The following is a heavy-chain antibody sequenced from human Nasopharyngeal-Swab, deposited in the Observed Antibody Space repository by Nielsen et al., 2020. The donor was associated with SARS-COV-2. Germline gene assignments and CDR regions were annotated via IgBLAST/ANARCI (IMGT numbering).Heavy chain of an antibody. J-gene: IGHJ5*02. CDR3: ARARPVYYYGSGSYFDGWGWFDP. V-gene: IGHV5-51*01. Sequence: VRQMPGKGLEWMGIIYPGDSDTRYSPSFQGQATISADKSISTAYLQWSSLKASDTAMYYCARARPVYYYGSGSYFDGWGWFDPWGQGTLVTVSS. D-gene: IGHD3-10*01. CDR2: IYPGDSDT.